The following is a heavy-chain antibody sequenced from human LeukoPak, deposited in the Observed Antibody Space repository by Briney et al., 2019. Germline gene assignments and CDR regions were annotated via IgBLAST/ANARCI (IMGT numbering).Heavy chain of an antibody. CDR2: ISAYNGNT. Sequence: ASVKVSCKASGYTLTSYGISWVRQAPGQGLEWMGWISAYNGNTNYAQKLQGRVTMTTDTSTSTAYMELRSLRSDDTAVYYCARDWGYYDSSGYYSDLSYWGQGTLVTVSS. J-gene: IGHJ4*02. V-gene: IGHV1-18*01. D-gene: IGHD3-22*01. CDR3: ARDWGYYDSSGYYSDLSY. CDR1: GYTLTSYG.